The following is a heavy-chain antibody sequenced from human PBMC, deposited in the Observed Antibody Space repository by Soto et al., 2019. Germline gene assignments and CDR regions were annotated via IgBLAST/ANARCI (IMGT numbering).Heavy chain of an antibody. CDR1: GYTFTSYA. J-gene: IGHJ4*02. Sequence: QVQLVQSGTEVRKPGASVKVSCKASGYTFTSYAISWVRQAPGQGLEWMGWINPYNGNTNYAQKLQGRVTMTTDTSTSTAYMELRSLRSDDTAVYYCARNTAMALPDAWGQGTLVTVSS. CDR3: ARNTAMALPDA. D-gene: IGHD5-18*01. CDR2: INPYNGNT. V-gene: IGHV1-18*01.